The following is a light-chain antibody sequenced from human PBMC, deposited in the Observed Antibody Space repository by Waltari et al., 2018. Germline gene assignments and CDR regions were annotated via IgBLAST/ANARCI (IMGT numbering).Light chain of an antibody. J-gene: IGLJ2*01. Sequence: QSALTQPASVSGSPGQSIPISCTGTSSDVGSYNLVSWYQQHPGKAPKLMIYEVSKRPSGVSTRFSGSKSGNTASLTISGLQAEDEADYYCCSYAGSSTFVVVFGGGTKLTVL. CDR1: SSDVGSYNL. CDR2: EVS. CDR3: CSYAGSSTFVVV. V-gene: IGLV2-23*02.